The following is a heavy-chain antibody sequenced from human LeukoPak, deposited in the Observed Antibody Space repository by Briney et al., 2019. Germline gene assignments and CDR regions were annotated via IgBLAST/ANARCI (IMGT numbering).Heavy chain of an antibody. Sequence: SETLSPTCSVSGGSISDPTYHWGWVRQPPGKGLEWIASIYYLGNTYYSPSLKSRITISVDTSKNRLSLRLSSVTAADTAVYYCTRLRSGVPADYLGQGTLVTVSS. D-gene: IGHD3-10*01. CDR1: GGSISDPTYH. V-gene: IGHV4-39*02. CDR3: TRLRSGVPADY. J-gene: IGHJ4*02. CDR2: IYYLGNT.